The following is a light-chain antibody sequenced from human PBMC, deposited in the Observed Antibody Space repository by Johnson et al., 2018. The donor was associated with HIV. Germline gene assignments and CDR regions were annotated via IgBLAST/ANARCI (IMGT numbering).Light chain of an antibody. CDR1: SSNIGNNY. CDR3: GTWDSSLSAGFYV. J-gene: IGLJ1*01. V-gene: IGLV1-51*01. CDR2: DTH. Sequence: QSVLTQPPSVSAAPGQKVTISCSGSSSNIGNNYVSWYQQLPGTAPKLLIYDTHKRPSGIPARFSGSKSGTSATLGITGLQTGDEADYYCGTWDSSLSAGFYVFGTGTKVTVL.